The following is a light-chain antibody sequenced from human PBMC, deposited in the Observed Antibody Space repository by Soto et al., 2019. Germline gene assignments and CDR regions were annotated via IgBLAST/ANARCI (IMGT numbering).Light chain of an antibody. CDR1: NSNIGSNS. CDR2: SSD. CDR3: AAWDDSRSGVV. V-gene: IGLV1-44*01. J-gene: IGLJ2*01. Sequence: QSVLTQPPSASGTPGQRVTISCSGSNSNIGSNSVNWYQQLPGMAPKLLIYSSDQRPSGVPDRFSGSKSGTSASLAISGLQSEDEADYYCAAWDDSRSGVVFGGGTKVTVL.